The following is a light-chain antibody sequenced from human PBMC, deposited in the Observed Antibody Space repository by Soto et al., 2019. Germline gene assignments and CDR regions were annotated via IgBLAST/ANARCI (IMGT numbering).Light chain of an antibody. V-gene: IGLV2-14*01. J-gene: IGLJ1*01. CDR3: SSYTSSSTWV. CDR1: SSDVGGYNY. Sequence: QSALTQPASVSGSPGQSITISCTGTSSDVGGYNYVSWYQQHPGKAPKLMIYEVSNRPSGVSNRFSGSKSGNTASLTISGLKAEDEADYYCSSYTSSSTWVFGTGTKLTVL. CDR2: EVS.